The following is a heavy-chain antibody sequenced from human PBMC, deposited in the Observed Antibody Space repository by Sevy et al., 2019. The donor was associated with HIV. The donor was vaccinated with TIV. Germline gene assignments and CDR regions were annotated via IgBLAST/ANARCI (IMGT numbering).Heavy chain of an antibody. V-gene: IGHV3-48*02. CDR3: ARSVEGHFDY. CDR1: GFKFSVYS. Sequence: GGSLRLSCAASGFKFSVYSMNWVRQAPGKGLEWISYMTSDTRTIKYAESVKDRFTIYRDNARNSVYLQMNSLRDEDTAVYYCARSVEGHFDYWGQGTLVTVSS. D-gene: IGHD1-1*01. CDR2: MTSDTRTI. J-gene: IGHJ4*02.